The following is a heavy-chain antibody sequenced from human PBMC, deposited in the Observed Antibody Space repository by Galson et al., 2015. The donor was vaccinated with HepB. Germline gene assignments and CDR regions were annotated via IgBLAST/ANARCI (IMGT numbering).Heavy chain of an antibody. D-gene: IGHD2-2*01. J-gene: IGHJ4*02. CDR1: GYSFTSYW. CDR3: ARQLAGCSSTSCYASSDY. Sequence: QSGAEVKKPGESLRISCKGSGYSFTSYWISWVRQMPGKGLEWMGRIDPSDSYTNYSPSFQGHVTISADKSISTAYLQWSSLKASDTAMYYCARQLAGCSSTSCYASSDYWGQGTLVTVSS. V-gene: IGHV5-10-1*01. CDR2: IDPSDSYT.